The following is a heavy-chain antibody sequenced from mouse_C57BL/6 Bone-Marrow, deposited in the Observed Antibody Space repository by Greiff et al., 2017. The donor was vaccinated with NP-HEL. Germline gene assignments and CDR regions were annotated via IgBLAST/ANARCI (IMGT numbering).Heavy chain of an antibody. D-gene: IGHD1-1*01. V-gene: IGHV1-50*01. CDR2: IDPSDSYT. J-gene: IGHJ3*01. Sequence: QVQLHQPGAELVKPGASVKLSCKASGYTFTTYWMQWVNQRPGQGLEWIGEIDPSDSYTNYNQKFKGKATLTVDTSSSTANMQLSSLTSEDSAVYYCARKAYYGRSYEFAYWGQGTLVTVSA. CDR3: ARKAYYGRSYEFAY. CDR1: GYTFTTYW.